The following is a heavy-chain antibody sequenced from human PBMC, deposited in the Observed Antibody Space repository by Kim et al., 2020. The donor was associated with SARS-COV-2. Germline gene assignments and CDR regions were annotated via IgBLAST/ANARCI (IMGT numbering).Heavy chain of an antibody. Sequence: SETLSLTCTVSGGSISSSSYYWGWIRQPPGKGLEWIGSIYYSGSTYYNPTLKSRVTISVDKSKNQFSLKLRSVTAADTAVYYCERVAVAGRGTLTDYFDYWGQGTLVTVSS. J-gene: IGHJ4*02. CDR2: IYYSGST. CDR1: GGSISSSSYY. V-gene: IGHV4-39*01. CDR3: ERVAVAGRGTLTDYFDY. D-gene: IGHD6-19*01.